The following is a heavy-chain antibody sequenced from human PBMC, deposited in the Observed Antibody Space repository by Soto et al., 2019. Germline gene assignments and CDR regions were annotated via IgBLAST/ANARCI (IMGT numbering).Heavy chain of an antibody. Sequence: PGGSLRLSCAASEFTFSTYAMTWVRQAPGRGLQWVATISDSGDTTYYADSVKGRFTISRDISKNTLYLQMISLRAEDTAVYYCARTYGDHGGGFDPWGQGTLVTVSS. CDR1: EFTFSTYA. J-gene: IGHJ5*02. V-gene: IGHV3-23*01. D-gene: IGHD4-17*01. CDR2: ISDSGDTT. CDR3: ARTYGDHGGGFDP.